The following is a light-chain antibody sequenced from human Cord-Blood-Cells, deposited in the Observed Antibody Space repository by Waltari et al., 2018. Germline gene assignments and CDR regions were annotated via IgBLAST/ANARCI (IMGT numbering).Light chain of an antibody. V-gene: IGLV2-11*01. CDR1: SSDVGGYNY. CDR2: DVS. CDR3: CSYAGSEV. J-gene: IGLJ3*02. Sequence: QSALTQPRSVSGSPGQSVTISCTGTSSDVGGYNYFSWYQQHPGKAPKPMIYDVSKRPSGVPDRFSGSKSGNTASLTISGLQAEDEADYYCCSYAGSEVFGGGTKLTVL.